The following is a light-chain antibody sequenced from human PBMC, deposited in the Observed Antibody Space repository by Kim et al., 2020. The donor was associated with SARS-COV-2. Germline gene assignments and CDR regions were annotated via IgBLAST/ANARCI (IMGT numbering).Light chain of an antibody. CDR3: SAWDTSLSAWV. V-gene: IGLV10-54*01. CDR1: RNNVGNQG. CDR2: RNK. Sequence: QAGLTQPPLVSKDLRQTATLTCTGNRNNVGNQGAAWLQQHQGHPPKLLSDRNKDRPSGISERFSASRSGDTASLTIIALQPEDEADYYCSAWDTSLSAWVFGGGTQLTVL. J-gene: IGLJ3*02.